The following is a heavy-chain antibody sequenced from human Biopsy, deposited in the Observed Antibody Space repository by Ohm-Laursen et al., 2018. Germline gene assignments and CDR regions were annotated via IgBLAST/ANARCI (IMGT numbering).Heavy chain of an antibody. CDR2: VHYSGSP. CDR1: GGSITGSSYY. Sequence: SETLSLTCTVSGGSITGSSYYWGWIRQPPGKGLEWIGAVHYSGSPYHNPSLQSRVTLSVDTSKNLFSLRLSSVTAADTAVYYCTRRGMTTLTTRAFDIWGQGTMVTVSS. CDR3: TRRGMTTLTTRAFDI. D-gene: IGHD4-11*01. V-gene: IGHV4-39*01. J-gene: IGHJ3*02.